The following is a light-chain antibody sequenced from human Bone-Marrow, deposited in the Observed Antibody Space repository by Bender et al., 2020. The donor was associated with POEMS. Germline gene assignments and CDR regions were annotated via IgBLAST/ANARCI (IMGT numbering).Light chain of an antibody. Sequence: QSALTQPASVSGSPGQSITISCTGTSSDVGTYNLVSWYQQHPGKAPKLMIYEVSKRPSGISNRFSGSKSANTASLTISGLQAEDEADYYCASFGGSNVFGTGTKVTVL. CDR1: SSDVGTYNL. J-gene: IGLJ1*01. CDR3: ASFGGSNV. V-gene: IGLV2-23*02. CDR2: EVS.